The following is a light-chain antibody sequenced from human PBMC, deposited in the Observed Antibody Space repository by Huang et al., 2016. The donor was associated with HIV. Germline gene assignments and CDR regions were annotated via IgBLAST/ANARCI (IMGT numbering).Light chain of an antibody. Sequence: AIQLTQSPSSLFAAVGDRVTITCRASQAIRNDLGWYKQRPGTAPQFLIYAASELQGWVPVRFGGGGSGTEVTLTISSLQPEDFATYYCLQDYNYPRTFGQGTKVKV. J-gene: IGKJ1*01. V-gene: IGKV1-6*01. CDR1: QAIRND. CDR3: LQDYNYPRT. CDR2: AAS.